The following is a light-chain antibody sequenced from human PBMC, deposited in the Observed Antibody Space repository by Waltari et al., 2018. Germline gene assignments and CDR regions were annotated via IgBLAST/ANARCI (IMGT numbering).Light chain of an antibody. J-gene: IGKJ2*02. CDR2: AAS. Sequence: DIQMTQSPSSLSASVGAKVTFACRASQNIATYLNWYQQKSVQAPKFLIYAASLLHTGVPSRFSGSGSGTEFTLTISGLQPDDFATYYCQQTYLTPGTFGQGTKLEI. CDR3: QQTYLTPGT. V-gene: IGKV1-39*01. CDR1: QNIATY.